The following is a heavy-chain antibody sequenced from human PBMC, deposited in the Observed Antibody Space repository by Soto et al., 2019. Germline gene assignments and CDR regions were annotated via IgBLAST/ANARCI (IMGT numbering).Heavy chain of an antibody. CDR3: ARRLRQSGHCWDSGAFDS. V-gene: IGHV2-5*02. CDR1: GFSLTTSGVG. D-gene: IGHD2-21*02. CDR2: IYWDDDK. Sequence: QITLQESAPVLVRPTETLMLTCTYSGFSLTTSGVGVGWLRQPPGKALEWLAVIYWDDDKRYMPSLQNRLTITEDTARHQVVPGMTHMLPVDTGTYYCARRLRQSGHCWDSGAFDSWGHGTVVAVS. J-gene: IGHJ3*02.